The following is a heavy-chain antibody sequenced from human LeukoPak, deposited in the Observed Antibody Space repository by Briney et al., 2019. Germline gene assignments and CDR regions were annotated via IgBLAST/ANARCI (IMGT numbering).Heavy chain of an antibody. D-gene: IGHD2-21*01. CDR1: GFTFRNHG. CDR3: ARDIASVRMDV. Sequence: GGSLRLSCAASGFTFRNHGMHWVRQAPGQGLEWVAVILYDGSNQYYADSVKGRFTISRDNSRNMLYLQVSSLRAEDTAVYYCARDIASVRMDVWGQGTTVIVSS. V-gene: IGHV3-33*01. J-gene: IGHJ6*02. CDR2: ILYDGSNQ.